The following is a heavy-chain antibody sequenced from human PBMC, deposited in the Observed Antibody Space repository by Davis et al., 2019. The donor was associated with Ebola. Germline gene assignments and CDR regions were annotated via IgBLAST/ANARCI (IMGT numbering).Heavy chain of an antibody. J-gene: IGHJ4*02. CDR1: GFTFSNYG. D-gene: IGHD5-18*01. V-gene: IGHV3-30*03. CDR3: ARSTAMVR. Sequence: GESLKISCAASGFTFSNYGMHWVRQAPGKGLEWVAVISYDGSNKYYADSVKGRFTISRDNSKNTLYLQMNSLRAEDTAVYYCARSTAMVRWGQGTLVTVSS. CDR2: ISYDGSNK.